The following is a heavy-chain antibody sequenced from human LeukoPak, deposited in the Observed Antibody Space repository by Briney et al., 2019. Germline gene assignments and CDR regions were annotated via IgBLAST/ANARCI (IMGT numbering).Heavy chain of an antibody. CDR3: ARGDKLNKYSSSWFPPYMDV. J-gene: IGHJ6*03. CDR2: IYYSGST. D-gene: IGHD6-13*01. CDR1: GGSISSYY. Sequence: SETLSLTCTVSGGSISSYYWSRIRQPPGKGLEWIGYIYYSGSTNYNPSLKSRVTISVDTSKNQFSLKLSSVTAADTAVYYCARGDKLNKYSSSWFPPYMDVWGKGTTVTISS. V-gene: IGHV4-59*01.